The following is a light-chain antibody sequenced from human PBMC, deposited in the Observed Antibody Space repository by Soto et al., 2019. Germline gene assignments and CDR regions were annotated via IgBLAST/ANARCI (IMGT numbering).Light chain of an antibody. CDR1: SSDVGGYNY. CDR2: EVS. CDR3: SSCAGSNNYV. Sequence: QSALTQPPSASGSPGQSVTISCTGTSSDVGGYNYVSWYQHHPGKAPKLMIYEVSKRPSGVPDRFSGSKSGNTASLTVSGLQAEDEADYFCSSCAGSNNYVFGTGTKRTVL. J-gene: IGLJ1*01. V-gene: IGLV2-8*01.